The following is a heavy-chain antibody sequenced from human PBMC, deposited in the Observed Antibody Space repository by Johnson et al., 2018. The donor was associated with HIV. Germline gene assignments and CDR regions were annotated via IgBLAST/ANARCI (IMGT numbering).Heavy chain of an antibody. CDR3: ANLLFLQWLAPDDGFDI. CDR1: GFTLSSYA. CDR2: ISYDGSNK. Sequence: QVQLVESGGGVVQPGRSLRLSCAASGFTLSSYAMHWVRQAPGKGLEWVAVISYDGSNKYYADSVKGRFTISRDNSKDTLFLQMDSLRPEDTAVYYCANLLFLQWLAPDDGFDIWGQGTMVTVSS. D-gene: IGHD3-3*01. J-gene: IGHJ3*02. V-gene: IGHV3-30-3*01.